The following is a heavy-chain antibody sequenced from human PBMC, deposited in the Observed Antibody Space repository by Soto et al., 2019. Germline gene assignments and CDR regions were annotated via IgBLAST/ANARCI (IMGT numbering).Heavy chain of an antibody. CDR1: GFAFTHVW. Sequence: EVQLLESGGDLAEPGGSLRLSCAASGFAFTHVWMTWVRQAPGRGLEWVGRIKRKIDGETTNYAAPVKGRFTISRDDSKNTLKLQMNRLKTDDPAVYYCSADRYCRSITGPGAFDIWGQGTTV. D-gene: IGHD2-2*01. J-gene: IGHJ3*02. CDR2: IKRKIDGETT. V-gene: IGHV3-15*01. CDR3: SADRYCRSITGPGAFDI.